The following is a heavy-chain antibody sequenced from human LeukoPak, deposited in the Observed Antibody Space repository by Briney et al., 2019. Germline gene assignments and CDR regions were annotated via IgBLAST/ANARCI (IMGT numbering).Heavy chain of an antibody. Sequence: PSETLSLTCTVAGGSISSISYYWSWIRQPAGKGLEWIGRIYTSGSTNYNPSLKSRVTISVDTSKNQFSLKLSSVTAADTAVYYCARYGGYSYGYDYWGQGTLVTVSS. CDR3: ARYGGYSYGYDY. CDR1: GGSISSISYY. V-gene: IGHV4-61*02. CDR2: IYTSGST. J-gene: IGHJ4*02. D-gene: IGHD5-18*01.